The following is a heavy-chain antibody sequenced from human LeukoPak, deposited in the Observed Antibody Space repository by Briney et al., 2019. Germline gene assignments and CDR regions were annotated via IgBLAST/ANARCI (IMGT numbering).Heavy chain of an antibody. CDR2: INPSGDST. J-gene: IGHJ4*02. CDR1: GYTFTINH. Sequence: ASVKISCKASGYTFTINHTHWVRQAPGQGLEWMGVINPSGDSTTYAQNFQGRVTMTRDTSTSTVYMELRSLRSEDTAIYYCAKLATSDTGETYWGQGTLVTVSS. D-gene: IGHD3-16*01. CDR3: AKLATSDTGETY. V-gene: IGHV1-46*01.